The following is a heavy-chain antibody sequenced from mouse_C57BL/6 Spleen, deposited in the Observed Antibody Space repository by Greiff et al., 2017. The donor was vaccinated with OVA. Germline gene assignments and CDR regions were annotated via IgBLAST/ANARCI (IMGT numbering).Heavy chain of an antibody. CDR3: ARSGYGSSLFAY. Sequence: QVQLQQSGPELVKPGASVKISCKASGYAFSSSWMNWVKQRPGKGLEWIGRIYPGDGDTNYNGKFKGKATLTADKSSCTAYMQLSSLTSEDSAVYFCARSGYGSSLFAYWGQGTLVTVSA. D-gene: IGHD1-1*01. CDR2: IYPGDGDT. V-gene: IGHV1-82*01. CDR1: GYAFSSSW. J-gene: IGHJ3*01.